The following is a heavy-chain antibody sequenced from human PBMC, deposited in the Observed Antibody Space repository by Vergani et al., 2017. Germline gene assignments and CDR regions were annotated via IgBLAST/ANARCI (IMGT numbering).Heavy chain of an antibody. CDR3: AKTNSIWYPILDY. D-gene: IGHD6-13*01. CDR1: GFTFGDYA. Sequence: EVQLVESGGGLVQPGRSLRLSCTVSGFTFGDYAMSWVRQAPGKGLEWVGFIRSKAYGGTTEYASSVRGRFTISRDDSKNIAYLQMISLKTEDTAVYYCAKTNSIWYPILDYWGQGTLVTVSS. J-gene: IGHJ4*02. V-gene: IGHV3-49*04. CDR2: IRSKAYGGTT.